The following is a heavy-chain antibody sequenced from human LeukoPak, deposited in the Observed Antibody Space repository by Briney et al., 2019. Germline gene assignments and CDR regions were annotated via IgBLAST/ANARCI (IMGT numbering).Heavy chain of an antibody. D-gene: IGHD6-6*01. Sequence: GSLRLSCAASGFTFSSYAMSWVRQAPGKGLEWVSAISGSGGSTYYADSVKGRFTISRDNSKNTLYLQMNSLRAEDTAVYYCANGVSARPWNYYYYGMDVWGQGTTVTVSS. J-gene: IGHJ6*02. CDR1: GFTFSSYA. V-gene: IGHV3-23*01. CDR3: ANGVSARPWNYYYYGMDV. CDR2: ISGSGGST.